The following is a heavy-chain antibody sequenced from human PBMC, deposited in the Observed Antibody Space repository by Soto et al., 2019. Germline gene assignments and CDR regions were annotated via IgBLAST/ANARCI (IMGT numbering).Heavy chain of an antibody. D-gene: IGHD4-17*01. CDR3: ARGGTRVVTTVVTPFDY. CDR2: IIPIFGTA. CDR1: GGTFSSYA. V-gene: IGHV1-69*13. Sequence: SVKVSCKASGGTFSSYAISWVRQAPGQGLEWMGGIIPIFGTANYAQKFQGRVTITADESTSTAYMELSSLRSEDTAVYYCARGGTRVVTTVVTPFDYWGQGTLVTVSS. J-gene: IGHJ4*02.